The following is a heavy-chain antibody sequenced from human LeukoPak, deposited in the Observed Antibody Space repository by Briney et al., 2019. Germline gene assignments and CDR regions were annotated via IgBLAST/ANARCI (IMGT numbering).Heavy chain of an antibody. CDR3: ASLFSGYCSSTSCPSDY. CDR2: ISAYNGNT. Sequence: ASVKVSCKASGYTFTSDGISWVRQAPGQGLEWMGWISAYNGNTNYAQKLQGRVTMTTDTSTSTAYMELRSLRSDDTAVYSCASLFSGYCSSTSCPSDYWGQGTLVTVSS. D-gene: IGHD2-2*01. CDR1: GYTFTSDG. J-gene: IGHJ4*02. V-gene: IGHV1-18*01.